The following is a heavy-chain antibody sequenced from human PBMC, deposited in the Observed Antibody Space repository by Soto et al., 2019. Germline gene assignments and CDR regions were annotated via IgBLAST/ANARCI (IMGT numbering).Heavy chain of an antibody. V-gene: IGHV4-59*08. CDR2: IYYSGST. D-gene: IGHD6-6*01. Sequence: SETLSLTCTASGGSISSYYWSWIRQPPGKGLEWIGYIYYSGSTNYNPSLKSRVTISVDTSKNQFSLKLSSVTAADTAVYYCAGPLECIAARGPPPEMNRGVGGKGPGATVPS. CDR3: AGPLECIAARGPPPEMNRGV. J-gene: IGHJ6*03. CDR1: GGSISSYY.